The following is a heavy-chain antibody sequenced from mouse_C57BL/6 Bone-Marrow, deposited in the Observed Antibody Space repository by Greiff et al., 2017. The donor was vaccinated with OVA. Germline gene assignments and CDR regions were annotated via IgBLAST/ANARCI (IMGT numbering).Heavy chain of an antibody. J-gene: IGHJ2*01. D-gene: IGHD1-1*01. CDR2: INPSTGGT. Sequence: EVQLQQSGPELVKPGASVKISCKASGYSFTGYYMNWVKQSPEKSLEWIGEINPSTGGTTYNQKFKAKATLTVDKSSSTAYMQLKSLTSEDSAVDYCARFGTTVVYFDYWGQGTTLTVSS. CDR1: GYSFTGYY. CDR3: ARFGTTVVYFDY. V-gene: IGHV1-42*01.